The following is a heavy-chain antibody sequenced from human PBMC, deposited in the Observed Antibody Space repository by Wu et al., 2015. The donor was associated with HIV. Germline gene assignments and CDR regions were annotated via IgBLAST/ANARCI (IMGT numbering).Heavy chain of an antibody. CDR2: IIPIFGTA. CDR1: GGTFSSYA. CDR3: ARDRDTAMVGRRGYFDY. D-gene: IGHD5-18*01. Sequence: QVQLVQSGAEVKKPGSSVKVSCKASGGTFSSYAISWVRQAPGQGLEWMGRIIPIFGTANYAQKFQGRVTITADESTSTAYMELSSLRSEDTAVYYCARDRDTAMVGRRGYFDYWGQGTLVTVSS. V-gene: IGHV1-69*13. J-gene: IGHJ4*02.